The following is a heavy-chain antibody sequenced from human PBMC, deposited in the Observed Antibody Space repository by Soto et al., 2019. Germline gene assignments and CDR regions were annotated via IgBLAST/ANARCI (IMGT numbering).Heavy chain of an antibody. CDR2: INSDGSST. CDR1: GFTFSSYW. Sequence: GGSLRLSCAASGFTFSSYWMHWVRQAPGKGLVWVSRINSDGSSTSYADSVKGRFTISRDNAKNTLYLQMNSLRAEDTAVYYCAREYHYYGSGRNYYYGMDVWGQGTTVTVSS. J-gene: IGHJ6*02. V-gene: IGHV3-74*01. D-gene: IGHD3-10*01. CDR3: AREYHYYGSGRNYYYGMDV.